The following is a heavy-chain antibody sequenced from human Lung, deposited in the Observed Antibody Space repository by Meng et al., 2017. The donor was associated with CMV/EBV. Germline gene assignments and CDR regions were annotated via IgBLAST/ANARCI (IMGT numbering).Heavy chain of an antibody. V-gene: IGHV3-23*01. CDR2: ISGSSTVT. CDR3: VKGWQQLGDS. D-gene: IGHD4-23*01. CDR1: GFTFSSYS. J-gene: IGHJ4*02. Sequence: GESLKISCAASGFTFSSYSMSWIRQAPGKGLQWVSSISGSSTVTYYADSVKGRFTISRANSNNTLHLQMNSLRADDTAVYYCVKGWQQLGDSWGQGTLVTVSS.